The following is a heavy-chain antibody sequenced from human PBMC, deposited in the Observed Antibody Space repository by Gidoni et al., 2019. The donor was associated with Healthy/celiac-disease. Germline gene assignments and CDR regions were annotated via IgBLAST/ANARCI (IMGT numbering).Heavy chain of an antibody. CDR3: AREGDVLRYFDWLSYYFDY. V-gene: IGHV3-21*01. D-gene: IGHD3-9*01. CDR1: GFTLSSYS. Sequence: EVQLVESGGGLVKPGGSLRRSCAASGFTLSSYSMNWVRQAPGKGLEWVSSISSSSSYIYYADSVKGRFTISRDNAKNSLYLQMNSLRAEDTAVYYCAREGDVLRYFDWLSYYFDYWGQGTLVTVSS. CDR2: ISSSSSYI. J-gene: IGHJ4*02.